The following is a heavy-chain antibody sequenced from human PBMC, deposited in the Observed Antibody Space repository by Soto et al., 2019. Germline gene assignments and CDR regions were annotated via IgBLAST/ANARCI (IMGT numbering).Heavy chain of an antibody. V-gene: IGHV1-2*02. D-gene: IGHD2-21*01. J-gene: IGHJ5*02. CDR1: GYTFTGYY. Sequence: QVQLVQSGAEVKKPGASMKVSCKASGYTFTGYYIHWVRQAPGQGLEWMGWINPNSGATNYAQKFQGRVTMTRDTSIRTAYMELSRLRSDDTAVYYCASDVFGQNWFDPWGQGTLVTVSS. CDR3: ASDVFGQNWFDP. CDR2: INPNSGAT.